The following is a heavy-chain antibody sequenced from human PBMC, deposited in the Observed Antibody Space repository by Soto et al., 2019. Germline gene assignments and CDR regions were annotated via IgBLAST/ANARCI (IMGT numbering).Heavy chain of an antibody. J-gene: IGHJ1*01. CDR1: GFTFSSYW. CDR2: IKQDGSEK. D-gene: IGHD6-13*01. Sequence: PGGSLRLSCAASGFTFSSYWMSWVRQAPGKGLEWVANIKQDGSEKYYVDSVKGRFTISRDNAKNSLYLQMNSLRAEDTAVYYCAKDYSAGIAAAGSAEYFQHWGQGTLVTVSS. V-gene: IGHV3-7*01. CDR3: AKDYSAGIAAAGSAEYFQH.